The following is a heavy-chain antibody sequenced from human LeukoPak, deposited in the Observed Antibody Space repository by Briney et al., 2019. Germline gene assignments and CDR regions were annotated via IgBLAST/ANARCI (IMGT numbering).Heavy chain of an antibody. Sequence: PGGSLRLSCAASGFTFSSYSMNWVRQAPGKGLEWVSSISSTSSYIYYADSVKGRFTISRDNAKNSLYLQMNSLRAEDTAVYYCAKDQAYDILTGYSDYWGQGTLVTVSS. D-gene: IGHD3-9*01. CDR3: AKDQAYDILTGYSDY. CDR1: GFTFSSYS. CDR2: ISSTSSYI. J-gene: IGHJ4*02. V-gene: IGHV3-21*04.